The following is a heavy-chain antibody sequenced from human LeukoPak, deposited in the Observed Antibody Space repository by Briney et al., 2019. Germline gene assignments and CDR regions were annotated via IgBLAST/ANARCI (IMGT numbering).Heavy chain of an antibody. Sequence: SETLSLTCTVSGYSISNGYYWGWIRQPPGKGLEWIGSIFHTENTYYNPSLKSRVTISVDTSKNQLSLMLSSVTAADTAVYYCASVNPYDFWSGYYFDYWGQGTLVTVSS. V-gene: IGHV4-38-2*02. CDR3: ASVNPYDFWSGYYFDY. CDR2: IFHTENT. CDR1: GYSISNGYY. J-gene: IGHJ4*02. D-gene: IGHD3-3*01.